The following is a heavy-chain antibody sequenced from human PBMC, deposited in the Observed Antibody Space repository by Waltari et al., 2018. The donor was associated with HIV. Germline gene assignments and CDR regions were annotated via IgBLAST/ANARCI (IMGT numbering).Heavy chain of an antibody. D-gene: IGHD1-26*01. CDR3: ARGYRGSLDY. J-gene: IGHJ4*02. CDR2: IYTSGST. Sequence: QVQLQASGPGLVTPSETLSLTCPVAGGAISSCYRSWIRQPAGQGLEWIGRIYTSGSTNYTPSLKSRVTMSVDTSKNQFSLKLSSVTAADTAVYYCARGYRGSLDYWGQGTLVTVSS. V-gene: IGHV4-4*07. CDR1: GGAISSCY.